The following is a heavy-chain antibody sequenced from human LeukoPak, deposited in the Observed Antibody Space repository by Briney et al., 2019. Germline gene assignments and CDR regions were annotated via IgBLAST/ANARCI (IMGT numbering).Heavy chain of an antibody. D-gene: IGHD6-13*01. CDR1: GFTFSSYG. CDR2: ISGSSGST. V-gene: IGHV3-23*01. J-gene: IGHJ4*02. Sequence: GGSLRLSCAASGFTFSSYGMSWVRQAPGKVLEWISAISGSSGSTYYADSVKGRFTISRDNSKNTLYLQMNSLRAEDTAVYYCARDLRIAAAGTPHFRLFDYWGQGTLVTVSS. CDR3: ARDLRIAAAGTPHFRLFDY.